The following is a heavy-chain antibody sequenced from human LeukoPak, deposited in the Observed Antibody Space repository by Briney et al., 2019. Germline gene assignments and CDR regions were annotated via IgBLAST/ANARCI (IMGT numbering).Heavy chain of an antibody. Sequence: GGSLRLSCAGSGFTFGDFGMHWVRQGPGKGLEWVAGISWNSGSIGYADSVKGRFPVSRDNAKNSLYLQMNSLRAEDTAFYVCAKDMEERRPSYYFMDVWGKGTTVTVS. CDR3: AKDMEERRPSYYFMDV. CDR2: ISWNSGSI. CDR1: GFTFGDFG. D-gene: IGHD1/OR15-1a*01. V-gene: IGHV3-9*01. J-gene: IGHJ6*03.